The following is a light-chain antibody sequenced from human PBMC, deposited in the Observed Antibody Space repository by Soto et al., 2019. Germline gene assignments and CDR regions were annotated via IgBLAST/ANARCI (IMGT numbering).Light chain of an antibody. J-gene: IGLJ2*01. V-gene: IGLV2-14*01. Sequence: QSALTQPASVSGSPGQSITISCTGTSSDVGGYNYVSWYQQHPGKAPKLMIYDVTNRPSGVSNRFSGSKSDITASLTISGLQADDEADYYCSSYSSSTAVEFGGGTKLTVL. CDR1: SSDVGGYNY. CDR3: SSYSSSTAVE. CDR2: DVT.